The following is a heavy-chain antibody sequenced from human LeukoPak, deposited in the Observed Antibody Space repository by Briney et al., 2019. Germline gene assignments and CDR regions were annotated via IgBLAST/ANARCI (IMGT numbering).Heavy chain of an antibody. D-gene: IGHD3-3*01. J-gene: IGHJ5*02. V-gene: IGHV1-8*01. CDR2: MNPNSGNT. CDR1: GYTFTSYD. CDR3: ARAARGVTIFGVVIIGWFDP. Sequence: GASVKVSCKASGYTFTSYDINWVRQATGQGLEWMGWMNPNSGNTGYAQKFQGRVTMTRNTSISTAYMELSSLRSEDTAVYYCARAARGVTIFGVVIIGWFDPWGQGTLVTVSS.